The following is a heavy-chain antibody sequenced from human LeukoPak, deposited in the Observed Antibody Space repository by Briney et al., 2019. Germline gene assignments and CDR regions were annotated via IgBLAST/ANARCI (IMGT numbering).Heavy chain of an antibody. J-gene: IGHJ5*02. CDR1: GGSFSGYY. CDR3: ARGNWFDP. V-gene: IGHV4-34*01. CDR2: INHSGST. Sequence: SETLSLTCAVYGGSFSGYYWSWIRQPPGKGLEWIGEINHSGSTNYNPSLKSRVTISVDTSKNQFSLKLSSVTAADTAVYYCARGNWFDPWGQGTLVTVSS.